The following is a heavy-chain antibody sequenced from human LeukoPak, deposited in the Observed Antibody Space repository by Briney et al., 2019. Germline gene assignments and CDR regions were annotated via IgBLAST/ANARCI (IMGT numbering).Heavy chain of an antibody. J-gene: IGHJ5*02. CDR1: GGSFSGYY. CDR3: ARGNWFDP. V-gene: IGHV4-34*01. CDR2: INHSGST. Sequence: SETLSLTCAVYGGSFSGYYWSWIRQPPGKGLEWIGEINHSGSTNYNPSLKSRVTISVDTSKNQFSLKLSSVTAADTAVYYCARGNWFDPWGQGTLVTVSS.